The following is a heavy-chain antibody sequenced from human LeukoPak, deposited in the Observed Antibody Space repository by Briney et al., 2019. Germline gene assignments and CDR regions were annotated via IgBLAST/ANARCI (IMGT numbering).Heavy chain of an antibody. V-gene: IGHV1-69*02. D-gene: IGHD3-22*01. CDR2: IIIALNIA. CDR3: ARQYYYDSSFDY. CDR1: GGTFSSHT. J-gene: IGHJ4*02. Sequence: WASVKVSCKASGGTFSSHTISWVRQAPGQGLEWMGRIIIALNIADYAQKFQGRVTITADRSTSTAYMELSSLTSEDTAVYYCARQYYYDSSFDYWGQGTLVTVSS.